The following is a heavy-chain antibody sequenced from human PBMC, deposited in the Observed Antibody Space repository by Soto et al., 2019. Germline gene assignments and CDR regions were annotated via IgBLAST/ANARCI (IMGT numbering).Heavy chain of an antibody. CDR1: GFTFSSYA. CDR3: AKGTQFYYGFKNYFDY. D-gene: IGHD3-22*01. J-gene: IGHJ4*02. CDR2: ISGSGGST. V-gene: IGHV3-23*01. Sequence: PGGSLRLSCAASGFTFSSYAMSWVRQAPGKGLEWVSAISGSGGSTYYADSVKGRFTISRDNSKNTLYLQMNSLRAEDTAVYYCAKGTQFYYGFKNYFDYWGQGTLVTVSS.